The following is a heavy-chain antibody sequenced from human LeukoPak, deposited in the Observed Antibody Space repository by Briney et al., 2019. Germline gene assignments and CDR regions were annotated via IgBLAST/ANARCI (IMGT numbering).Heavy chain of an antibody. Sequence: GASVKVSCKASGGTFSSYTISWVRQAPGQGLEWMGGIIPIFGTANYAQKFQGRVTITADKSTSTAYMELSSLRSEDTAVYYCARDFQRQLVLGGWFDPWGQGTLVTVSS. CDR2: IIPIFGTA. D-gene: IGHD6-6*01. CDR3: ARDFQRQLVLGGWFDP. CDR1: GGTFSSYT. V-gene: IGHV1-69*06. J-gene: IGHJ5*02.